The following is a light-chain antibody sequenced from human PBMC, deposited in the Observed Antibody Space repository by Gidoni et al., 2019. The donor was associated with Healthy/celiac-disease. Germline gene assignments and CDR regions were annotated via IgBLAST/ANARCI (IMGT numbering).Light chain of an antibody. CDR3: QQYGSSFFT. J-gene: IGKJ3*01. CDR2: GAS. Sequence: EIVLTQSPGTLSFSPGERATLSCRASQSVSSSYLAWYQQKPGQAPRLLIYGASSRATGIPDRCSGSGSGTDFTLTISRLEPEDFAVYYCQQYGSSFFTFGPGTKVDIK. CDR1: QSVSSSY. V-gene: IGKV3-20*01.